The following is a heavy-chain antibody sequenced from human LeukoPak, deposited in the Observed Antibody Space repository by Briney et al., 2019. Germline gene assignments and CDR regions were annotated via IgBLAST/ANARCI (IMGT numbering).Heavy chain of an antibody. Sequence: GGSLRLSCAASGFTFSSYGMHWVRQAPGKGLEWVAVIWYDGSNKYYADSVKGRFTISRDNSKNTLYLQVNSLRAEDTAVYYCAKDLRGIAAPTGFDYWGQGTLVTVSS. CDR1: GFTFSSYG. V-gene: IGHV3-33*06. J-gene: IGHJ4*02. CDR2: IWYDGSNK. CDR3: AKDLRGIAAPTGFDY. D-gene: IGHD6-6*01.